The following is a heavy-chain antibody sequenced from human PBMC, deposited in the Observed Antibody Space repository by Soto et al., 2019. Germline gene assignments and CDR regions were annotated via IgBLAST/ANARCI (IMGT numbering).Heavy chain of an antibody. CDR2: IIPIFGTA. Sequence: QVQLVQSGAEVRKPGSSVKVSCKASGGTFSRHAISWVRQAPGQGLGGMGGIIPIFGTANHAQKFQGRVTISADESTSTVDMELSNLRSEDTAMYYCARGWGYDSNDYYYAYWGQGTLVIVSS. J-gene: IGHJ4*02. CDR3: ARGWGYDSNDYYYAY. CDR1: GGTFSRHA. V-gene: IGHV1-69*01. D-gene: IGHD3-22*01.